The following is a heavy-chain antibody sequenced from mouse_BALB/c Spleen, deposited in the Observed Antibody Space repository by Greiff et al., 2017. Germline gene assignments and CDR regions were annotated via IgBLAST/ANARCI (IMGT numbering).Heavy chain of an antibody. CDR3: ARSGDGYYVDYAMDY. J-gene: IGHJ4*01. Sequence: VQLQQSGPELVRPGVSMKISCKGSSYTFTDYAMHWVKQSHAKSLEWIGVISTYYGNTNYNQKFKGKATMTVDKSSSTAYMELARLTSEDSAVYYCARSGDGYYVDYAMDYWGQGTSVTVSS. D-gene: IGHD2-3*01. CDR2: ISTYYGNT. V-gene: IGHV1-67*01. CDR1: SYTFTDYA.